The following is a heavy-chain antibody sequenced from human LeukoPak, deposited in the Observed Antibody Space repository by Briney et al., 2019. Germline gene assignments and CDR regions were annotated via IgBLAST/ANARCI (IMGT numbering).Heavy chain of an antibody. CDR3: ARLTAGVVVAAHHVVEAKLYHYFDY. V-gene: IGHV1-18*01. CDR1: GYTFTSYG. D-gene: IGHD2-15*01. Sequence: ASVKVSCKASGYTFTSYGISWVRQAPGQGLEWMGWISAYNGNTNYAQKLQGRVTMTTDTSTSTAYMELRSLRSDDTAVYYCARLTAGVVVAAHHVVEAKLYHYFDYWDQGTLVTVSS. J-gene: IGHJ4*02. CDR2: ISAYNGNT.